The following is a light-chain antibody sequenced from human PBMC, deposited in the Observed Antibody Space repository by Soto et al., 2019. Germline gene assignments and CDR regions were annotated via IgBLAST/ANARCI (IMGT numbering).Light chain of an antibody. CDR2: EVS. J-gene: IGKJ5*01. V-gene: IGKV2D-29*01. Sequence: IAMTETALSMSVTPGQPASISCKSSQSLLQSDGKTYLYWYLQKSGQPPQLXXYEVSNRFSGVPDRFSGSGSRTDFTLKISRVEDEDGGLYYCMQSIQVTVTFGQGTRLEIK. CDR1: QSLLQSDGKTY. CDR3: MQSIQVTVT.